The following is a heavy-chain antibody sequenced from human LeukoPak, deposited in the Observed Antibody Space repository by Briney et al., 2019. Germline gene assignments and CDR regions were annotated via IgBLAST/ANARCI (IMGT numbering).Heavy chain of an antibody. D-gene: IGHD3-16*02. J-gene: IGHJ3*02. CDR3: ARDYDYVWGSYRTDAFDI. CDR2: INPNSGGT. Sequence: XXVRQAXGXGXEWMGWINPNSGGTNYAQKFQGRVTMTRDTSISTAYMELSRLRSDDTAVYYCARDYDYVWGSYRTDAFDIWGQGTMVTVSS. V-gene: IGHV1-2*02.